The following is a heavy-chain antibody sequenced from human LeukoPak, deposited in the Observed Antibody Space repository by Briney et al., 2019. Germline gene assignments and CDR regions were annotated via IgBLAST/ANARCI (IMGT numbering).Heavy chain of an antibody. CDR2: ISSSGSTI. CDR1: GFTFSDYY. J-gene: IGHJ6*03. CDR3: ARGTGTPLHYYYYMDV. D-gene: IGHD1-7*01. V-gene: IGHV3-11*04. Sequence: GGSLRLSCAASGFTFSDYYMSWIRQAPGRGLEWVSYISSSGSTIYYADSVKGRFTISRDNAKNSLYLQMNSLRAEDTAVYYCARGTGTPLHYYYYMDVWGKGTTVTVSS.